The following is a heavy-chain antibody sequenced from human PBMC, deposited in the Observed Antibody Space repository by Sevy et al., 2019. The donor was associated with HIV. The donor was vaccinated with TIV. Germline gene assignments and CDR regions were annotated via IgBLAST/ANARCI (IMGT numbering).Heavy chain of an antibody. CDR1: GGSISNSDSY. CDR2: IHYTGGT. V-gene: IGHV4-30-4*02. Sequence: SETLCLTCTVSGGSISNSDSYWSWIRQPPGKGLEWIGYIHYTGGTYYNPFLKSRVAMSVDTSEKQFSLKLSSMTEADTAVYYCASKRGYNHGPFDYWGQGTLVTVSS. CDR3: ASKRGYNHGPFDY. D-gene: IGHD5-18*01. J-gene: IGHJ4*02.